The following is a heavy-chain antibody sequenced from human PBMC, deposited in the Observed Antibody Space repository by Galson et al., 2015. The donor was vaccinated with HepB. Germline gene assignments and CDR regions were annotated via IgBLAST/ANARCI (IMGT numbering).Heavy chain of an antibody. Sequence: SVKVSCKAPGYTFTTHGIAWVRQAPGQGLEWMGWISGYNGNTNYAQKFQGRVTMTTDTSTRTAYMELRSLTSDDTAVYFCGRVSPYSLTVVVNGLNAFDAWGQGTVVTVSS. V-gene: IGHV1-18*04. CDR1: GYTFTTHG. D-gene: IGHD3-22*01. CDR3: GRVSPYSLTVVVNGLNAFDA. J-gene: IGHJ3*01. CDR2: ISGYNGNT.